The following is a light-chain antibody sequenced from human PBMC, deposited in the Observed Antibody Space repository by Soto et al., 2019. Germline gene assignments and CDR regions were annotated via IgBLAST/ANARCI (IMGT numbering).Light chain of an antibody. J-gene: IGKJ1*01. CDR3: QKYNSAPWT. Sequence: DIQMTQSPSSLSASVGDRVTITCRASQGISSYLAWYQQKPGKVPKLLIYAASTLPSGVPSRFSGSGSGTHFTLTISSLQPEDVATYYCQKYNSAPWTFGPGTKVEIK. V-gene: IGKV1-27*01. CDR1: QGISSY. CDR2: AAS.